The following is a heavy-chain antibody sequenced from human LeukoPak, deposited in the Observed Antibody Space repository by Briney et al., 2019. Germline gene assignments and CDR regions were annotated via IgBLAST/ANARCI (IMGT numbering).Heavy chain of an antibody. V-gene: IGHV4-59*01. J-gene: IGHJ3*02. CDR2: IYYSGST. CDR1: GGSISSYY. Sequence: SETLSLTCTVSGGSISSYYWSWIRQPPGKGLEWIGYIYYSGSTNYNPSLKSRVTISVDTSKNQFSLKLSSVTAADTAVYYCARSPAYGDYPVWFQTDALDIWGQGTMVTVSS. D-gene: IGHD4-17*01. CDR3: ARSPAYGDYPVWFQTDALDI.